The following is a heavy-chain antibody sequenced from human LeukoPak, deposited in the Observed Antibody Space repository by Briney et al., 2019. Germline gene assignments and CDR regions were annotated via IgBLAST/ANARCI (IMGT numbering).Heavy chain of an antibody. D-gene: IGHD1-7*01. CDR1: GYTFTSYD. Sequence: GASVKVSCKASGYTFTSYDINWVRQATGQGLEWMGWMNPNSGNTGYAQKFQGRVTITRNTSISTAYMELSSLRSEDTAVYYCARRMITGTTRFDPWGQGTLVTVSS. CDR2: MNPNSGNT. J-gene: IGHJ5*02. CDR3: ARRMITGTTRFDP. V-gene: IGHV1-8*03.